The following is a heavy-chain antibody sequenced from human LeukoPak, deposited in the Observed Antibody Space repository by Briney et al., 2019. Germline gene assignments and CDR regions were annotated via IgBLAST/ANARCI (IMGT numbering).Heavy chain of an antibody. V-gene: IGHV4-59*12. Sequence: PSETLSLSCAVSGGSMSGYFWSWIRQSPGKGLEYIGYISHTGSSNYNPSLKSRLTISQETTQNHLSLSPTTVTAADTAVYYSVRESAMATHYFDTWGQGTLVSVSS. CDR1: GGSMSGYF. CDR3: VRESAMATHYFDT. D-gene: IGHD5-24*01. CDR2: ISHTGSS. J-gene: IGHJ4*02.